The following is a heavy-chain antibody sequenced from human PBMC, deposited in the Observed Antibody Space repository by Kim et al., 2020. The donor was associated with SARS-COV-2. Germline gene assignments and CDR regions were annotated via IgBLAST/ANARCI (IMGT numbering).Heavy chain of an antibody. CDR3: AREAVAGSFDH. Sequence: NQRYSQEFQARVAITRDTSATPAYLGLSGLRSEDTAVYYCAREAVAGSFDHWGQGTLVTVSS. V-gene: IGHV1-3*01. CDR2: NQ. J-gene: IGHJ4*02. D-gene: IGHD6-19*01.